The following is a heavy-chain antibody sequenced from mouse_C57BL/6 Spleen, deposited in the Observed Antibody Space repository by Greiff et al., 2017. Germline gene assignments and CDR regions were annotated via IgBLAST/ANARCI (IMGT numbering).Heavy chain of an antibody. Sequence: QVQLKQSGAELVRPGTSVKVSCTASGYAFTNYLIEWVKQRPGQGLEWIGVINPGSGGTNYNEKFQGKATLTADKSSSTAYMQLSSLTSEESAVYFCGRRAYSNGQKDYWGQGTSVTVSS. J-gene: IGHJ4*01. CDR3: GRRAYSNGQKDY. CDR1: GYAFTNYL. D-gene: IGHD2-5*01. V-gene: IGHV1-54*01. CDR2: INPGSGGT.